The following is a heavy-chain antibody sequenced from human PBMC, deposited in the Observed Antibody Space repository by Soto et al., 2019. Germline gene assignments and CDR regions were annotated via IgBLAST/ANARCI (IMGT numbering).Heavy chain of an antibody. Sequence: GGSLRLSCAASGFTFDDYAMHWVRQAPGKGLEWVSGISWNSGSIGYADSVKGRFTISRDNAKNSLYLQMNSLRAEDTALYYCAKIISSSWYGAFDIWGQGTMVTVSS. J-gene: IGHJ3*02. D-gene: IGHD6-13*01. CDR1: GFTFDDYA. CDR3: AKIISSSWYGAFDI. V-gene: IGHV3-9*01. CDR2: ISWNSGSI.